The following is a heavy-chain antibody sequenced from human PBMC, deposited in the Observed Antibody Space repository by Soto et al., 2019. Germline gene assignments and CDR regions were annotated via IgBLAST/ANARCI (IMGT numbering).Heavy chain of an antibody. V-gene: IGHV4-39*01. J-gene: IGHJ6*02. CDR3: ARQAASLWFGGYHYGMDV. D-gene: IGHD3-10*01. CDR1: GGSISSSSYY. CDR2: IYYRGST. Sequence: QLQLQESGPGLVKPSETLSLTCTVSGGSISSSSYYWGWIRQPPGKGLGWIGSIYYRGSTYYNPCLKTRVTISVDTSQNQFSLKLSSVTAADTAVYYCARQAASLWFGGYHYGMDVWGQGTTVTVSS.